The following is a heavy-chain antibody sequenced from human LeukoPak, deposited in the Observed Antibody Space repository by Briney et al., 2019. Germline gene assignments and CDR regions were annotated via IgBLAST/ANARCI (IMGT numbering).Heavy chain of an antibody. J-gene: IGHJ6*03. Sequence: GGSLRLSCTASGFTFGDYAVSWVRQAPGRGLEWVGFIRSKPYGGTTEYAASVKGRFTISGDDSGTIAYLQMNSLKTEDTAVYYCTRDLYDTGRYYNMDVWGKGTTVTVSS. V-gene: IGHV3-49*04. CDR2: IRSKPYGGTT. D-gene: IGHD1-1*01. CDR3: TRDLYDTGRYYNMDV. CDR1: GFTFGDYA.